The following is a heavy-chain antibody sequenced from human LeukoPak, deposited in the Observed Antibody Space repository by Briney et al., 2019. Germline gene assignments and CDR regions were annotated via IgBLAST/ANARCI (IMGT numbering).Heavy chain of an antibody. Sequence: TETLTLTCSVSGGSIGTNYWSWIRQVPGKGLEWIGYSSYSGSSNYNPSLKSRVTISVDTSKTQFSLYLNSVTAADTAVYYCARSDTHHIHSSSWHFDYWGQGTLVTVSS. CDR3: ARSDTHHIHSSSWHFDY. J-gene: IGHJ4*02. CDR1: GGSIGTNY. D-gene: IGHD6-13*01. CDR2: SSYSGSS. V-gene: IGHV4-59*01.